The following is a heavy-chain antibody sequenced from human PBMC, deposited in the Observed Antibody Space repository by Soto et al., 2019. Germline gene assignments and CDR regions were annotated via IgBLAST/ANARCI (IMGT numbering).Heavy chain of an antibody. Sequence: SGTLSLTCTVSGGSISSGGYYWSWIRQHPGKGLEWIGYIYYSGSTYYNPSLKSRVTISVDTSKNQFSLKLSSVTAADTAVYYCARDEAHLGFDPWGQGTLVTVSS. V-gene: IGHV4-31*03. CDR2: IYYSGST. CDR1: GGSISSGGYY. J-gene: IGHJ5*02. CDR3: ARDEAHLGFDP. D-gene: IGHD3-16*01.